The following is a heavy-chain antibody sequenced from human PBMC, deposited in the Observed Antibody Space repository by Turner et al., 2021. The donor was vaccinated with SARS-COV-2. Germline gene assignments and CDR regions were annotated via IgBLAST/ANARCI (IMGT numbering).Heavy chain of an antibody. Sequence: QVQLVASGGGVVQPGASLRLSCVASGFTFRTYGRHWGRQAAGKGLEWGAVISYHGSKKYYADSVKGRFTISRDNSKNTLYLQMNSLRAEDTAVYYCAKDHVTVAAYFDYWGQGTLVTVSS. V-gene: IGHV3-30*18. CDR3: AKDHVTVAAYFDY. CDR1: GFTFRTYG. J-gene: IGHJ4*02. D-gene: IGHD6-19*01. CDR2: ISYHGSKK.